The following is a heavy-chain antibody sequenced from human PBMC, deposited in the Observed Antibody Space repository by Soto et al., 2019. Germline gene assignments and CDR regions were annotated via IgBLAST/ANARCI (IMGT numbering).Heavy chain of an antibody. CDR3: ARDPVVVGATVVYYYGMDV. Sequence: QVKLVQSGAEVKKPGASVKVSCKASGYTFTSYYMHWVRQAPGQGLEWMGIINPSGGSTSYAQKFQGRVTMTRDTSTSTVYMEVGSVRSEDTAVYYCARDPVVVGATVVYYYGMDVWGQGTTVTVSS. D-gene: IGHD1-26*01. V-gene: IGHV1-46*01. CDR2: INPSGGST. CDR1: GYTFTSYY. J-gene: IGHJ6*02.